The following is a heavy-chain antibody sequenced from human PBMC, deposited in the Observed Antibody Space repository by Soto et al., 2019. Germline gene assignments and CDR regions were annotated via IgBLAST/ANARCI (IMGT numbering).Heavy chain of an antibody. D-gene: IGHD3-22*01. V-gene: IGHV1-2*02. J-gene: IGHJ6*02. Sequence: GASVKVSCKASGYTFTGYYMHWVRQAPGQGLEWMGWINPNSGGTNYAQKFQGRVTMTRDTSISTAYMELSRLRSDDTAVYYCARGAYYYDSSGYYRALYYYYGMDVWGQGTTVIVSS. CDR3: ARGAYYYDSSGYYRALYYYYGMDV. CDR2: INPNSGGT. CDR1: GYTFTGYY.